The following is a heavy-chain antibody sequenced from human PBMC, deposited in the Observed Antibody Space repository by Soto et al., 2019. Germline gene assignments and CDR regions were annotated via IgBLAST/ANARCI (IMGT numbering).Heavy chain of an antibody. CDR3: ARADSVRVLGYCSGGSCPEFWFDP. CDR2: INPNSGGT. V-gene: IGHV1-2*04. J-gene: IGHJ5*02. CDR1: GYTFTGYY. Sequence: GASVKVSCKASGYTFTGYYMHWVRQAPGQGLEWVGWINPNSGGTNYAQKFQGWVTMTRDTSISTAYMELSRLRSDDTAVYYCARADSVRVLGYCSGGSCPEFWFDPWGQGTLVTVSS. D-gene: IGHD2-15*01.